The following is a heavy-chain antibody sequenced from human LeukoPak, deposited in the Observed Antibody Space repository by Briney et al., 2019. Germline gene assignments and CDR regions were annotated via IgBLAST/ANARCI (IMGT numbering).Heavy chain of an antibody. D-gene: IGHD3-3*01. CDR3: ARAKLNYDFWSGYYTGGYFDY. V-gene: IGHV4-34*01. J-gene: IGHJ4*02. Sequence: SETLSLTCAVYGGSFSGYYWSWIRQPPGKGLEWIGEINHSGSTNYNPSLKSRVTISVDTSKNQFSLKLSSVTAADTAVYYCARAKLNYDFWSGYYTGGYFDYWGQGTLVTVSS. CDR2: INHSGST. CDR1: GGSFSGYY.